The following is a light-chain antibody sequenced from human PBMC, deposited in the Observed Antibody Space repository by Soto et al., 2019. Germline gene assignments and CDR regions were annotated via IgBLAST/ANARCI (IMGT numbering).Light chain of an antibody. CDR3: QQYGSSPQT. CDR1: QSVSSSY. CDR2: GAS. Sequence: EIVLTQSPGTLSLSPGERVTLSCRAGQSVSSSYLAWYQQKPGQAPRLLIYGASSRATGIPDRFSGSGSGTDFTLTISRLEPEDFAVYYCQQYGSSPQTFGQGTKVDIK. J-gene: IGKJ1*01. V-gene: IGKV3-20*01.